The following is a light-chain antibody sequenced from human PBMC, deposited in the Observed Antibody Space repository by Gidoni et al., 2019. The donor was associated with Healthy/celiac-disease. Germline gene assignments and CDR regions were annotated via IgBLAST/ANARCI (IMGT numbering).Light chain of an antibody. CDR3: AAWDDSLNGWV. V-gene: IGLV1-44*01. CDR1: SSNIGSNT. J-gene: IGLJ3*02. Sequence: QSVLTQPPSASATPGQRVTISCSGSSSNIGSNTVNWYQQLPGTAPKLLIYSNNQRPSGVPDRFAGSKSGTSASLASSGLQSEDEADYYCAAWDDSLNGWVFGGGTKLTVL. CDR2: SNN.